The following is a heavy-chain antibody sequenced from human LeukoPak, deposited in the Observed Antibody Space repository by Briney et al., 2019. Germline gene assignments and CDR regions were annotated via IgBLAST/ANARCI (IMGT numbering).Heavy chain of an antibody. V-gene: IGHV1-69*04. CDR2: IIPILGIA. CDR1: GGTFSSYA. CDR3: ARAGIVVVTAITYYFDY. J-gene: IGHJ4*02. D-gene: IGHD2-21*02. Sequence: SVKVSCKASGGTFSSYAIIWVRQAPGQGLEWMGRIIPILGIANYAQKFQGRVTITADKSTSTAYMELSSLRSEDTAVYYCARAGIVVVTAITYYFDYWGQGTLVTVSS.